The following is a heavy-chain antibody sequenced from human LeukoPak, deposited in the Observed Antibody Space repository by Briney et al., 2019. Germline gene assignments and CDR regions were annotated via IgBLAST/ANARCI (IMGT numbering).Heavy chain of an antibody. CDR2: ISSSSSYI. CDR1: GFTFSSYS. J-gene: IGHJ5*02. Sequence: GGSLRLSCAASGFTFSSYSMNWVRQAPGKGLEWVSSISSSSSYIYYADSVKGRFTISRDNAKNSLYLQMNSLRAEDTAVYYCARGPLGDYGVGNWFDPWGQGTLVTVSS. CDR3: ARGPLGDYGVGNWFDP. V-gene: IGHV3-21*01. D-gene: IGHD4-17*01.